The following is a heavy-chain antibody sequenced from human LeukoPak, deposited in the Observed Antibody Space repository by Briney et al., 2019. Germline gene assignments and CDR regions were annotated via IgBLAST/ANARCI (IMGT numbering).Heavy chain of an antibody. CDR3: ARGTMIVVVIGWYFDL. D-gene: IGHD3-22*01. V-gene: IGHV3-48*01. CDR2: ISSSSSTI. Sequence: GGSLRLSCAASGFTFSSYSMNWVRQAPGKGLEWVSYISSSSSTIYYADSVKGRFTISRDNSKNTLYLQMNSLRAEDTAVYYCARGTMIVVVIGWYFDLWGRGTLVTVSS. J-gene: IGHJ2*01. CDR1: GFTFSSYS.